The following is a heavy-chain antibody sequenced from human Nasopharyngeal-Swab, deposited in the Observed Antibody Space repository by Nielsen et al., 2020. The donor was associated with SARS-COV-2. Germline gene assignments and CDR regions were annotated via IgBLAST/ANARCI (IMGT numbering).Heavy chain of an antibody. CDR3: ARDHIVATTNYYYYYYGMDV. V-gene: IGHV4-59*01. Sequence: SETLSLICTVSGGSISSYYWSWIRQSPGKGLEWIGYIYYSGSTNYNPSLKSRVTISVDTSKNQFSLKLSSVTAADTAVYYCARDHIVATTNYYYYYYGMDVWGQGTTVTVSS. J-gene: IGHJ6*02. CDR1: GGSISSYY. CDR2: IYYSGST. D-gene: IGHD5-12*01.